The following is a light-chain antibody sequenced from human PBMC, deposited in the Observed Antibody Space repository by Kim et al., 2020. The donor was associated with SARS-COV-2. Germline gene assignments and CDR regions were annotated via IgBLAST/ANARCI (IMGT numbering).Light chain of an antibody. CDR2: AKN. CDR1: SLRSYH. J-gene: IGLJ3*02. V-gene: IGLV3-19*01. Sequence: SSELTQDPAVSVALGQTVRITCQGDSLRSYHASWYQQKPGQAPSLGIYAKNKRPSGVPDRFSGSSSGNIAALTITGAQAEDEADYYGNSRDRSANRVFGG. CDR3: NSRDRSANRV.